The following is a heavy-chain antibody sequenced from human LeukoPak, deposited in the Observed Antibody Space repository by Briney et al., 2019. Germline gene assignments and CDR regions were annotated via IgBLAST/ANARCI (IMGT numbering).Heavy chain of an antibody. CDR1: GGSFSGYY. J-gene: IGHJ3*02. V-gene: IGHV4-59*12. Sequence: SETLSLTCAVYGGSFSGYYWSWIRQPPGKGLEWIGYIYYSGSTNYNPSLKSRVTISVDTSKNQFSLKLSSVTAADTAVYYCAREELIHAFDIWGQGTMVTVSS. D-gene: IGHD1-26*01. CDR2: IYYSGST. CDR3: AREELIHAFDI.